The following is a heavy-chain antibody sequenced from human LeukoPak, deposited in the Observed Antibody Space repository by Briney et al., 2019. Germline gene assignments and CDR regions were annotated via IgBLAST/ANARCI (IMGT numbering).Heavy chain of an antibody. V-gene: IGHV4-39*02. J-gene: IGHJ4*02. Sequence: SETLSLTCTVSGGSISSSSYHWGWIRQPPGKGLEWIGSIYYSGSTYYNPSLKSQVTISVDTSKNHFSLKLSSVTAADTAVYYCARSYGDYLEGMPGRNFDYWGQGTLVTVSS. CDR2: IYYSGST. D-gene: IGHD4-17*01. CDR3: ARSYGDYLEGMPGRNFDY. CDR1: GGSISSSSYH.